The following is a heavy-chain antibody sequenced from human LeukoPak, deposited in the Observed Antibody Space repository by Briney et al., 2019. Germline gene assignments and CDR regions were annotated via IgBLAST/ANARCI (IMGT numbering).Heavy chain of an antibody. CDR2: IYHSGST. Sequence: SQTLSLTCAVSGGSISSAGYSWSWIRQPPGKGLEWIGYIYHSGSTYYNSSLKSRVTISVDKSKNQFSLKLTSVTAADTAVYYCARLGRYDYFIDYWGQGTLVTVSS. CDR1: GGSISSAGYS. CDR3: ARLGRYDYFIDY. V-gene: IGHV4-30-2*01. J-gene: IGHJ4*02. D-gene: IGHD3-16*01.